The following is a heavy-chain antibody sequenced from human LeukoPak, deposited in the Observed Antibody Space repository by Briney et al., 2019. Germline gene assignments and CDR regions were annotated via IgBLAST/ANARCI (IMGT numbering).Heavy chain of an antibody. Sequence: PGGSLRLSCAASGFTFSSYAMHWVRQAPGKGLEYVSAISSNGGSTYYANSVKGRFTISRDNSKNTLYLQMGSLRAEDMAVYYCARLAVTSDVDYWGQGTLVTVSS. D-gene: IGHD4-17*01. V-gene: IGHV3-64*01. CDR2: ISSNGGST. J-gene: IGHJ4*02. CDR3: ARLAVTSDVDY. CDR1: GFTFSSYA.